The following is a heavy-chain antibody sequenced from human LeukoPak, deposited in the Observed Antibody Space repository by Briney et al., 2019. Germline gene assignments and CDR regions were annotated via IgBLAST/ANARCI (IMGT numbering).Heavy chain of an antibody. CDR3: AREGREDAAMALFDY. D-gene: IGHD5-18*01. CDR1: GGSISSYY. CDR2: IYYSGGT. V-gene: IGHV4-59*01. J-gene: IGHJ4*02. Sequence: SETLSLTCTVSGGSISSYYWSWIRQPPGKGLEWIGYIYYSGGTNYNPSLKSRVTISVDTSKSQFSLKLSSVTAADTAVYYCAREGREDAAMALFDYWGQGTLVTVSS.